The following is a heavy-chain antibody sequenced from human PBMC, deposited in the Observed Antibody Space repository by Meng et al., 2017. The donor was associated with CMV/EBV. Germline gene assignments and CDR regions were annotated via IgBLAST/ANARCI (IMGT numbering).Heavy chain of an antibody. D-gene: IGHD6-13*01. CDR3: AHKGRRMAAAGINWFDP. J-gene: IGHJ5*02. Sequence: QTTLEDTSAMLVNPPHTLNLPCTFSGFSISPSGVGVCWIRQPPGKALEWLALIYWDDYKRYSPSLKSRLTITKDTSKNQVVLTMTNMDPVDTATYYCAHKGRRMAAAGINWFDPWGQGTLVTVSS. CDR2: IYWDDYK. V-gene: IGHV2-5*02. CDR1: GFSISPSGVG.